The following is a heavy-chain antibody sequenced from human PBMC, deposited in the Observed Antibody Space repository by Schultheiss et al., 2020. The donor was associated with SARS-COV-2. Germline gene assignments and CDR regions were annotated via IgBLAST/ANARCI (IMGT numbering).Heavy chain of an antibody. D-gene: IGHD6-13*01. CDR2: IYYSGST. J-gene: IGHJ5*02. CDR1: GGSISSGGYY. CDR3: ARGDSSSWYYWFDP. Sequence: SQTLSLTCTVSGGSISSGGYYWSWIRQHPGKGLEWIGYIYYSGSTYYNPSLKSRVTISVDTSKNQFSLKLNSVTAADTAVYYCARGDSSSWYYWFDPWGQGTLVTVSS. V-gene: IGHV4-31*03.